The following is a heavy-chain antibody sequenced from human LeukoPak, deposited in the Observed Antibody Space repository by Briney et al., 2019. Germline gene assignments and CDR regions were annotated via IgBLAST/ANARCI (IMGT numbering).Heavy chain of an antibody. D-gene: IGHD4-17*01. CDR2: LRGTTGST. CDR1: GFTFSGYA. Sequence: PGGSLRLSCTASGFTFSGYAIHWVRQAPGKGLECVSSLRGTTGSTYYADSVKGRFTISRDDSKNTLYLQMDSLRVEDTAVYYCARAGDYGDYGSPHFDSWGQGTLVTVSS. V-gene: IGHV3-23*01. CDR3: ARAGDYGDYGSPHFDS. J-gene: IGHJ4*02.